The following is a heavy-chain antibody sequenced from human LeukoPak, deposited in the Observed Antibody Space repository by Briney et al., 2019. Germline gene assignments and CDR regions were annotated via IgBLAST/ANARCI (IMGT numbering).Heavy chain of an antibody. V-gene: IGHV4-39*01. Sequence: SETLSLTCTVSGFSISISNYYWGWIRQPPGRELESIVSISYSGTYYNPSLKSRLTISVDTSKNHFSLKLRSVTAADTAVYYCARRTSNPVGAIDYWGQGTLVTVSS. CDR3: ARRTSNPVGAIDY. CDR2: ISYSGT. CDR1: GFSISISNYY. D-gene: IGHD1-26*01. J-gene: IGHJ4*02.